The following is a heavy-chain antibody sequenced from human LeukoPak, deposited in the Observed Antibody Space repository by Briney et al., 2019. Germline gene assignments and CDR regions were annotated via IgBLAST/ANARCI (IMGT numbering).Heavy chain of an antibody. CDR1: GGSFSGYY. J-gene: IGHJ6*02. CDR3: ARIRYSYYYYYGMDV. Sequence: SETLSLTCAVYGGSFSGYYWSWIRQPPGKGLEWIGEINHSGSTNYNPSLKSRVTISVDTSKNQFSLKLSSVTAADTAVYYCARIRYSYYYYYGMDVWGQGTTVTVSS. D-gene: IGHD5-18*01. CDR2: INHSGST. V-gene: IGHV4-34*01.